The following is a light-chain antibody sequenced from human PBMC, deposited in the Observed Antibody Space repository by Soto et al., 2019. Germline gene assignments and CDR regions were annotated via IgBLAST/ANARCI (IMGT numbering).Light chain of an antibody. CDR2: KAS. V-gene: IGKV1-5*03. J-gene: IGKJ1*01. CDR1: QSINNW. CDR3: QQYNSYPWT. Sequence: DIQMTQSPSTLSASVGDRVTITCRASQSINNWLVWYQQKPGLAPKLLMYKASNLESGVTSRFIGSGSGTEFALAISSLQPDDFATYYCQQYNSYPWTFGQGTKVEIK.